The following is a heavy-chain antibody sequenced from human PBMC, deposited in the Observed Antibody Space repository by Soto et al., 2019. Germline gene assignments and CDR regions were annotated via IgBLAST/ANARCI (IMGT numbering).Heavy chain of an antibody. Sequence: EVQLVESGGGLVKPGESLRLSCAASGFTFSSYIMNWVRQAPGKGLEWVSSISSNGNFIYYADSVKGRFTISRDNAKNPLYLQMTSLRAEDTAVYACASSGFSSTWYSFYWFDPWGQGTLVTVSS. CDR3: ASSGFSSTWYSFYWFDP. J-gene: IGHJ5*02. V-gene: IGHV3-21*01. D-gene: IGHD6-13*01. CDR2: ISSNGNFI. CDR1: GFTFSSYI.